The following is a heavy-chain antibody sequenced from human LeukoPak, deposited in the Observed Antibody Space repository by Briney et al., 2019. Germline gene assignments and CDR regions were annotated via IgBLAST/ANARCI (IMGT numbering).Heavy chain of an antibody. CDR1: GYSFTSYW. D-gene: IGHD6-13*01. V-gene: IGHV5-51*01. Sequence: GESLKISCKGSGYSFTSYWIDWVRQMPGKGLEWMGIIYPGDSDTRYSPSFQGQVTISADKSISTAYLQWSSLKASGTAMYFCARRASSWWFDYWGQGTLVTVSS. CDR2: IYPGDSDT. J-gene: IGHJ4*02. CDR3: ARRASSWWFDY.